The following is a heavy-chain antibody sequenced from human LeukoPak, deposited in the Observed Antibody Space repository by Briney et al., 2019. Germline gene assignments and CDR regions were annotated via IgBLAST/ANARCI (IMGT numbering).Heavy chain of an antibody. CDR2: IYPGDSDT. Sequence: GESLKISCKGSGYSFRSYWIGWVRQMPGKGLEWMGIIYPGDSDTRYSPSFQGQVTISADKSISPASLQWSSLKASDTAMYSCATTRGVAPAANVDYWGQGTLVTVSS. V-gene: IGHV5-51*01. D-gene: IGHD2-2*01. CDR3: ATTRGVAPAANVDY. CDR1: GYSFRSYW. J-gene: IGHJ4*02.